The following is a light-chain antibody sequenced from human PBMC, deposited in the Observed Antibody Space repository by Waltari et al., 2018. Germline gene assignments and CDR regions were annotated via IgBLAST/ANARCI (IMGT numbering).Light chain of an antibody. CDR2: DVS. V-gene: IGLV2-14*03. Sequence: QSALTQPASVSGSPGQSITISCTGTSSDVGGYNYVSWYQQHPGKAPKLMIYDVSNRPSGVSNRFSGSKSGNTASLTISRLQAEDEADYYFSSYTSSITLWVFGGGTQLTVL. J-gene: IGLJ3*02. CDR1: SSDVGGYNY. CDR3: SSYTSSITLWV.